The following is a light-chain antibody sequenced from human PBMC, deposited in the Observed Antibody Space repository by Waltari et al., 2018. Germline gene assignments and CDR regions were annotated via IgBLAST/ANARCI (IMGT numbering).Light chain of an antibody. Sequence: EIVLKQSPATMSLSPGDRDTLSCRASQSISSYLAWYQQKPGQAPRLLIYDASTRDTGIPARFSGSGSVTDFTLTISSLEPEDFAIYYCQQRSKSFTFGPGTKVDIK. CDR1: QSISSY. CDR2: DAS. J-gene: IGKJ3*01. CDR3: QQRSKSFT. V-gene: IGKV3-11*01.